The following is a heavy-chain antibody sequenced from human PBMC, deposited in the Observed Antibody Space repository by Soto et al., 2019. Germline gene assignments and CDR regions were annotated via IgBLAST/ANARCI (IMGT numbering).Heavy chain of an antibody. J-gene: IGHJ6*02. Sequence: XGSLSLTCAVYGGSFSGYYLSWIRQPPGKGLEWIGEINHSGSTNYNPSLKSRVTISVDTSKNQFSLKLSSVTAADTAVYYCARDHLSEDSWSGYYYYYYGMDVWGQGTTVTVSS. D-gene: IGHD3-3*01. CDR1: GGSFSGYY. CDR3: ARDHLSEDSWSGYYYYYYGMDV. V-gene: IGHV4-34*01. CDR2: INHSGST.